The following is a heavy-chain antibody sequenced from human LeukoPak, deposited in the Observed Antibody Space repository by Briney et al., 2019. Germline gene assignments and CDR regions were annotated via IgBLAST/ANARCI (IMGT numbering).Heavy chain of an antibody. D-gene: IGHD3-3*01. CDR1: GYTFTSYY. J-gene: IGHJ4*02. Sequence: GASVKVSCKASGYTFTSYYMHWARQAPGQGLEWMGIINPSGGSTSYAQKFQGRVTMTEDTSTDTAYMELSSLRSEDTAVYYCATRSSISRDFWSAYYGYWGQGTLVTVSS. CDR2: INPSGGST. V-gene: IGHV1-46*01. CDR3: ATRSSISRDFWSAYYGY.